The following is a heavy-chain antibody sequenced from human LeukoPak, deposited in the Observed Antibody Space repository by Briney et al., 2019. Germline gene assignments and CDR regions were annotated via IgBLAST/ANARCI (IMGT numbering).Heavy chain of an antibody. J-gene: IGHJ4*02. CDR3: ARDRWNKIGDDASGYYYDY. D-gene: IGHD3-22*01. CDR2: IYTSGST. V-gene: IGHV4-4*07. Sequence: SETLSLTCSVSDVSVSGYYWSWIRQPAGTGLEWIGRIYTSGSTKYNPALKSRVTISVDKSKNQFSLKLSSVTAADTAVYYCARDRWNKIGDDASGYYYDYWGQGTQVTVSS. CDR1: DVSVSGYY.